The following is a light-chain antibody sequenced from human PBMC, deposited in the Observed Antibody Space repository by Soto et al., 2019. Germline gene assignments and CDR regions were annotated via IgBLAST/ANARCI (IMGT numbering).Light chain of an antibody. Sequence: DIQMTQSPSPLSASVGDRLTITCRASQSIDTDVNWYQQQSGRAPRLLIYSGSTLQTGVPPRFIGAGSGTDFTLTIDNLQPEDFATYYCQQSHSYPDTFGPGTRVD. V-gene: IGKV1-39*01. CDR3: QQSHSYPDT. J-gene: IGKJ3*01. CDR2: SGS. CDR1: QSIDTD.